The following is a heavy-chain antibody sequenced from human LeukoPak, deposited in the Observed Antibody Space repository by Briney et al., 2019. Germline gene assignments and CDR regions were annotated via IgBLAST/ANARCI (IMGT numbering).Heavy chain of an antibody. Sequence: SETLSLTCTVSGGSISSYYWSWIRQPPGKGLEWIGYIYYSGSTNYNPSLKSRVTISVDTSKNQFSLKLSSVTAADTAVYYCASLRITMVRGVILINWFDPWGQGTLVTVSS. J-gene: IGHJ5*02. CDR3: ASLRITMVRGVILINWFDP. D-gene: IGHD3-10*01. CDR2: IYYSGST. CDR1: GGSISSYY. V-gene: IGHV4-59*01.